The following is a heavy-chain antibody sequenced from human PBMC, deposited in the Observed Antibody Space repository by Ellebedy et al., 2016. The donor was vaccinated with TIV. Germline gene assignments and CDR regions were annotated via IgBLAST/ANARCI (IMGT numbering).Heavy chain of an antibody. J-gene: IGHJ6*02. CDR2: ISSSSSYI. D-gene: IGHD2-8*01. CDR3: ARGACMLLSCRPGYGMDV. Sequence: GESLKISCAASGFTFSSYSMNWVRQAPGKGLEWVSSISSSSSYIYYADSVKGRFTISRDNAKNSLYLQMNSLRAEDTAVYYCARGACMLLSCRPGYGMDVWGQGTTVTVSS. V-gene: IGHV3-21*01. CDR1: GFTFSSYS.